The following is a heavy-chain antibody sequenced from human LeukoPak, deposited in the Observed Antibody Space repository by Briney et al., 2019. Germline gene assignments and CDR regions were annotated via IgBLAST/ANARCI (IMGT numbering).Heavy chain of an antibody. J-gene: IGHJ5*02. Sequence: GASVKVSCKASGYTFTSYYMHWVRQAPGQGLEWMGWINPNSGGTNYAQKFQGWVTMTRDTSISTAYMELSRLRSDDTAVYYCAREVSSTTVTTNWFDPWGQGTLVTVSS. V-gene: IGHV1-2*04. D-gene: IGHD4-17*01. CDR2: INPNSGGT. CDR1: GYTFTSYY. CDR3: AREVSSTTVTTNWFDP.